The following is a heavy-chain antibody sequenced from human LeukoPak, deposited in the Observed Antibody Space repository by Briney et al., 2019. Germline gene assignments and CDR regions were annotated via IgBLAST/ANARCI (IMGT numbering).Heavy chain of an antibody. CDR3: ARGHYYGSSGLIAGAFDI. CDR2: IYSGGST. D-gene: IGHD3-22*01. Sequence: GGSLRLSCAASGFTFSSYGMHWVRQAPGKGLEWVSVIYSGGSTYYADSVKGRFTISRDNSKNTLYLQMNSLRAEDTAVYYCARGHYYGSSGLIAGAFDIWGQGTMVTVSS. J-gene: IGHJ3*02. CDR1: GFTFSSYG. V-gene: IGHV3-66*01.